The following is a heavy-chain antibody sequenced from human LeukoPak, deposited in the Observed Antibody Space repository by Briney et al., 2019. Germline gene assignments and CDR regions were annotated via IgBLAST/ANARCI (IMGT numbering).Heavy chain of an antibody. J-gene: IGHJ4*02. CDR2: INSDGSST. D-gene: IGHD2-21*01. Sequence: GGSLRLSCAASGFTFSNYWMHWVRQAPGKGLVWVSRINSDGSSTSYADFVKGRFTISRDNAKNTLYLQMNSLRAEDTAVYYCATLHIVNTTFAYWAREPWSPSPQ. CDR1: GFTFSNYW. V-gene: IGHV3-74*01. CDR3: ATLHIVNTTFAY.